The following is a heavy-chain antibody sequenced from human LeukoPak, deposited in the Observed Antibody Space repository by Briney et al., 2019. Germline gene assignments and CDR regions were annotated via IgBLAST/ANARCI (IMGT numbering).Heavy chain of an antibody. CDR3: ARERYYYGSGSYLPFDY. CDR2: ISSSGSTI. J-gene: IGHJ4*02. Sequence: AGGSLRLSCAASGFTFSSYEMNWVRQAPGKGLEWVSYISSSGSTIYYADSVKGRFTISRDNAKSSLYLQMNSLRAEDTAVYYCARERYYYGSGSYLPFDYWGQGTLVTVSS. CDR1: GFTFSSYE. V-gene: IGHV3-48*03. D-gene: IGHD3-10*01.